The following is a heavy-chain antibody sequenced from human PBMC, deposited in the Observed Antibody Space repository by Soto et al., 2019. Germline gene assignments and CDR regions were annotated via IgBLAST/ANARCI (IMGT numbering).Heavy chain of an antibody. Sequence: SETLSLTCTVSGGSISSYYWSWIRQPPGKGLEWIGYTYYSGSTNYSPSLKSRVTISVDSSKNQFSLKLSSVTAADTAVYYCTRLRDGYPDYWGQGTLVTVSS. J-gene: IGHJ4*02. CDR2: TYYSGST. D-gene: IGHD5-12*01. CDR1: GGSISSYY. V-gene: IGHV4-59*01. CDR3: TRLRDGYPDY.